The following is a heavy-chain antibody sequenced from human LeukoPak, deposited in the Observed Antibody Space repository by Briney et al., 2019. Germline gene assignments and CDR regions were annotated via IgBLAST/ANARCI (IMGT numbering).Heavy chain of an antibody. CDR3: ARGASTVTTDYFDY. Sequence: SDTLSLTCAVYGGSFSGYYWIWMRQPPGKGLECIGEINHSGSTNYNPSPKSRVTISVDTSKNQFSLKLTSVTAPDTAVYYCARGASTVTTDYFDYWGQGTLVTVSS. D-gene: IGHD4-11*01. CDR1: GGSFSGYY. J-gene: IGHJ4*02. V-gene: IGHV4-34*01. CDR2: INHSGST.